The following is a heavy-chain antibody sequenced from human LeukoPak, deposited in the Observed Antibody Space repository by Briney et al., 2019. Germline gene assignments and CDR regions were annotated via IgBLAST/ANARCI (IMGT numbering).Heavy chain of an antibody. Sequence: GGSLRLSCAASGFTFSDYYMSWIRQAPGKGLDWVAYISGGGSTGYADSVKGRFTISRDNAKNSLYLQMNSLRAEDTAVYYCARPETGYYGSGSYYGYWGQGTLVTVSS. J-gene: IGHJ4*02. V-gene: IGHV3-11*06. CDR1: GFTFSDYY. CDR3: ARPETGYYGSGSYYGY. D-gene: IGHD3-10*01. CDR2: ISGGGST.